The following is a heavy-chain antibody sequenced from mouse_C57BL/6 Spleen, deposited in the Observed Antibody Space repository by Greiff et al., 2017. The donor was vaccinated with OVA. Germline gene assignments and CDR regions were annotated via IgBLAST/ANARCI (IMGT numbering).Heavy chain of an antibody. V-gene: IGHV1-80*01. D-gene: IGHD4-1*01. J-gene: IGHJ3*01. CDR1: GYAFSSYW. CDR2: IYPGDGDT. CDR3: ARDTPLTGAFAY. Sequence: QVQLQQSGAELVKPGASVKISCKASGYAFSSYWMNWVKQRPGKGLEWIGQIYPGDGDTNYNGKFKGKATMTADKSYRPAYMQLSSLPSADSAVYFCARDTPLTGAFAYWGQGTLVTVSA.